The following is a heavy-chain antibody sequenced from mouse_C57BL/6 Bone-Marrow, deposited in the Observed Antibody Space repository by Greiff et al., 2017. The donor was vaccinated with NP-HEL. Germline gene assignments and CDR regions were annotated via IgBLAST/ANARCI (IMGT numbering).Heavy chain of an antibody. Sequence: VQLKESGAELVRPGASVKLSCTASGFNIKDDYMHWVKQRPEQGLEWIGWIDPENGDTEYASKFQGKATITADTSSNTAYLQLSSLTSEDTAVYYCTFYYGSPYYYAMDYWGQGTSVTVSS. V-gene: IGHV14-4*01. CDR1: GFNIKDDY. CDR2: IDPENGDT. J-gene: IGHJ4*01. D-gene: IGHD1-1*01. CDR3: TFYYGSPYYYAMDY.